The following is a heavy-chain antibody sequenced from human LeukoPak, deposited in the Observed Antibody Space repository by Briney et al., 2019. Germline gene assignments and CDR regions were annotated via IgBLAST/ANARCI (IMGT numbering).Heavy chain of an antibody. CDR3: ARDAHSNYYFDY. CDR2: LSGSGGKT. V-gene: IGHV3-23*01. Sequence: AGGSLRPSCAASGFSFSSYAMNWVRQAPGKGLEWVSALSGSGGKTYYADSVKGRFTISRDNSKNTLYLQMNSLRAEDTALYYCARDAHSNYYFDYWGQGTLVTVSS. D-gene: IGHD2-15*01. J-gene: IGHJ4*02. CDR1: GFSFSSYA.